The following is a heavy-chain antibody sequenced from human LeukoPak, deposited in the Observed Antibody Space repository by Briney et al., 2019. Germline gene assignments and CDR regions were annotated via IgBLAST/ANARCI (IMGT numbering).Heavy chain of an antibody. V-gene: IGHV3-48*03. J-gene: IGHJ6*03. CDR3: ARAGRYVVRGVDGNMDV. CDR1: GFTFSSYE. CDR2: ISSSGSTI. D-gene: IGHD3-10*01. Sequence: GGSLRLSCAASGFTFSSYEMNWVRQAPGKGLEWVSYISSSGSTIYYADSVKGRFTITRDNAKNSLYLQMNSLRAEDTAVYYCARAGRYVVRGVDGNMDVWGEGTTVTVSS.